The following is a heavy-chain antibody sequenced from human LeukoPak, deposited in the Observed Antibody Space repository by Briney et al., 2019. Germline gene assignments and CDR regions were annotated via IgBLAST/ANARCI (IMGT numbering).Heavy chain of an antibody. V-gene: IGHV1-2*02. Sequence: ASVKVSCKASGYTFTGYYMHWVRQAPGQGLEWMGWINPKRGHKKYAQKFESRVTMNRDTSISTAYMELSRLRSDDTAVYYCAREEIAAAEVYNRFDPWGQGTLVTVSS. CDR2: INPKRGHK. CDR3: AREEIAAAEVYNRFDP. J-gene: IGHJ5*02. CDR1: GYTFTGYY. D-gene: IGHD6-13*01.